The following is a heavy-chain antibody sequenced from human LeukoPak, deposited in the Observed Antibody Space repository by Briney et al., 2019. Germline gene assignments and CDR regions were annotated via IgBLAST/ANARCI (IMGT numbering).Heavy chain of an antibody. J-gene: IGHJ4*02. V-gene: IGHV3-21*01. CDR1: GFTFSSYT. CDR3: AKDRPTGPYYFDY. Sequence: PGGSLRLSCAASGFTFSSYTMNWVRQAPGKGLEWVSIISSGSSYIHYADSVKGRFTISRDNAKNSLYLQMNSLRAEGTAVYYCAKDRPTGPYYFDYWGQGTLVTVSS. CDR2: ISSGSSYI.